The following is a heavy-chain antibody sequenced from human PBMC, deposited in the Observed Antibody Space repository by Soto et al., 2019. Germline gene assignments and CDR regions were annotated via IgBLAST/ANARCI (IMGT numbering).Heavy chain of an antibody. CDR3: ASWARGYCSGGSPDCYYYGMDV. D-gene: IGHD2-15*01. CDR1: GYTFTSYA. Sequence: GASVKVSCKASGYTFTSYAMHWVRQAPGQRLEWMGWINAGNGNTKYSQKFQGRVTITRDTSASTAYMELSSLRSEDTAVYYCASWARGYCSGGSPDCYYYGMDVWGQGTTVTVSS. V-gene: IGHV1-3*01. J-gene: IGHJ6*02. CDR2: INAGNGNT.